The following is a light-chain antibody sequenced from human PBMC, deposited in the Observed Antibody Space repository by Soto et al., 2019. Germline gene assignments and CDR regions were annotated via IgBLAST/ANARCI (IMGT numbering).Light chain of an antibody. V-gene: IGLV2-14*03. Sequence: QSVLTQPASVSGSPGQSITISCTGTSSDVGGFNSVSWYQLRPGTAPKLILYDVADRPSGVSYRFSGSKSGNTASLTISGLQAADEADYFCTSYTSTTTNVFGSGTKVTDL. CDR2: DVA. CDR1: SSDVGGFNS. J-gene: IGLJ1*01. CDR3: TSYTSTTTNV.